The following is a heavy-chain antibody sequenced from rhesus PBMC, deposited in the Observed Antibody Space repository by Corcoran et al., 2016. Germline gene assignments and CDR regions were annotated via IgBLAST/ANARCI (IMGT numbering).Heavy chain of an antibody. CDR1: GYTSTDYY. D-gene: IGHD4-29*01. CDR3: ASGSSYVHDWYFDL. V-gene: IGHV1S2*01. Sequence: QVQLVQSGAEVKKPGSSVKVSCKASGYTSTDYYMHWVRQDPRQELEWIGLINPYNGNTKYAQKIQGRVAMTRDTSTSTAYMERSSLRSKDTAVYYCASGSSYVHDWYFDLWGPGTPITISS. CDR2: INPYNGNT. J-gene: IGHJ2*01.